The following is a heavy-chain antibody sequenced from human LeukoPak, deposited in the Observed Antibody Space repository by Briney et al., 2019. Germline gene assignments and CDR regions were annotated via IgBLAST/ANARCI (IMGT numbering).Heavy chain of an antibody. CDR2: MNPKNGHT. D-gene: IGHD6-6*01. CDR1: GYTFTNYD. CDR3: ARGVTDSSSSFGY. Sequence: GASVKVSCKASGYTFTNYDINWVRQATGQGLEWMGWMNPKNGHTGYAQKIQGRVTMTRNTSISTAYMELSSLRSEDTAVYYCARGVTDSSSSFGYWGQGTLVTVSS. J-gene: IGHJ4*02. V-gene: IGHV1-8*01.